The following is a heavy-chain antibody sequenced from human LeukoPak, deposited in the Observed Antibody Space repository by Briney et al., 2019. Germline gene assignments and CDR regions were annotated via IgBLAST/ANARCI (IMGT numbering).Heavy chain of an antibody. CDR2: IGIRGDT. D-gene: IGHD6-19*01. V-gene: IGHV3-13*01. CDR1: GFTFIGYD. J-gene: IGHJ4*02. Sequence: GGSLRLSCAASGFTFIGYDMHWVRQAIGKGLEWVSAIGIRGDTHYSGSVKGRFTITRENAESSLYLQMDSLRAEDTAVYYCARGGIQVSGIDEFDYWGQGTLVTVSS. CDR3: ARGGIQVSGIDEFDY.